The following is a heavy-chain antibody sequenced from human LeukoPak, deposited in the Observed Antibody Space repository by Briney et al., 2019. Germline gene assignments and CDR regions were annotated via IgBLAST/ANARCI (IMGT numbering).Heavy chain of an antibody. CDR2: IYYSGTT. D-gene: IGHD3-22*01. CDR3: ARDSRGYYDSSGYFDY. J-gene: IGHJ4*02. V-gene: IGHV4-61*03. Sequence: PSETLSLTCTVSGDSVSSDSYYWSWIRQPPGKGLEWIVYIYYSGTTKYNPSLKSRVTIAVDTSKNHFSLKLSSVTAADTAVYYCARDSRGYYDSSGYFDYWSQGTLVTVSS. CDR1: GDSVSSDSYY.